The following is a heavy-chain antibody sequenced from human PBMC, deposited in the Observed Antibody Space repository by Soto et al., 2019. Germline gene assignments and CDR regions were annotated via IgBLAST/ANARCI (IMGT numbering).Heavy chain of an antibody. V-gene: IGHV4-59*01. CDR2: IYYSGST. J-gene: IGHJ4*02. CDR3: ARRYGGNFDY. Sequence: QVPLQESGPGLVKPSETLSLTCTVSGGSINSYYWSWIRQPPGKGLEWIGYIYYSGSTNYNPSLKSRVTISVDTSKNQFSLKLSSVTAADTAVYYCARRYGGNFDYWGQGTLVTVSS. D-gene: IGHD1-26*01. CDR1: GGSINSYY.